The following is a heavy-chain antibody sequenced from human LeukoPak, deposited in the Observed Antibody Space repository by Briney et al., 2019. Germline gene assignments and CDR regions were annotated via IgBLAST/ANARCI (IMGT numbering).Heavy chain of an antibody. J-gene: IGHJ3*02. Sequence: GGSLRLSCTASGFTISSNYMNWVRQAPGKGLEWVSVIFNSGDTYYADSVKGRFTISRDTSKNTLYLQMNSLRVDDTAVYYCARDPAPATGAFDIWGQGTMVIIS. CDR3: ARDPAPATGAFDI. CDR2: IFNSGDT. V-gene: IGHV3-53*01. CDR1: GFTISSNY. D-gene: IGHD1-1*01.